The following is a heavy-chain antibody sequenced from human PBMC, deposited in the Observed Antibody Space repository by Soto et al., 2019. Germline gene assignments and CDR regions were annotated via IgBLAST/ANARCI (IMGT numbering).Heavy chain of an antibody. CDR1: GFTFGSYW. D-gene: IGHD3-10*01. Sequence: EVQLVESGGGSVHTGGSLRISCAASGFTFGSYWMDWVRQAPGKGLVWVSRINGDGSRTTYADSVKGRFTISRDNAHNTLFLRMNSLRADDTAVYYCSRETLWFGESPKSGGQGTLVTVSS. CDR3: SRETLWFGESPKS. J-gene: IGHJ4*02. V-gene: IGHV3-74*01. CDR2: INGDGSRT.